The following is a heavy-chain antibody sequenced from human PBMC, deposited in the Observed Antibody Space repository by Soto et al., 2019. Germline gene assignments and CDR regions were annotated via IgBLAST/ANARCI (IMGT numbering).Heavy chain of an antibody. J-gene: IGHJ4*02. CDR3: VRGTTAWRGMDY. Sequence: EVQLVECGGGFNQPGGSLRLSCAASGFTFSTYCMHWVRHTPGTGLVWVSRTCRYGRELYYADSVKGRFTISRDDAKNTLYLQMDSLRVEDTGIYYCVRGTTAWRGMDYWGQGALVTVSS. D-gene: IGHD1-1*01. V-gene: IGHV3-74*01. CDR2: TCRYGREL. CDR1: GFTFSTYC.